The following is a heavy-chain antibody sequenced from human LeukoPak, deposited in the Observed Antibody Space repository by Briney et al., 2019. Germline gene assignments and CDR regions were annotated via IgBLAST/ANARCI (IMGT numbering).Heavy chain of an antibody. Sequence: PGGSLRLSCAASGFTFSSYWMSWVRQAPGKGLEWVANIKQDGSEKYYVDSVKGRSTISRDNSKNTLYLQMNSLRAEDTAVYYCAKDSTAMIVVVIDYWGQGTLVTVSS. CDR3: AKDSTAMIVVVIDY. CDR1: GFTFSSYW. J-gene: IGHJ4*02. D-gene: IGHD3-22*01. CDR2: IKQDGSEK. V-gene: IGHV3-7*03.